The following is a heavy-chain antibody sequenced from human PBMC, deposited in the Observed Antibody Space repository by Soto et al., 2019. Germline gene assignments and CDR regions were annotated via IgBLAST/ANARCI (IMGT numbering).Heavy chain of an antibody. CDR2: VNPTGGST. J-gene: IGHJ6*02. CDR3: AADDRFRHYYYGMDV. D-gene: IGHD3-16*01. CDR1: GYTFTSYY. V-gene: IGHV1-46*01. Sequence: ASVKVSCKASGYTFTSYYIHWVRQAPGQGLEWMAIVNPTGGSTNYAQKFQERVTITRDMSTSTAYMELSSLRSEDTAVYYCAADDRFRHYYYGMDVWGQGTTVTVSS.